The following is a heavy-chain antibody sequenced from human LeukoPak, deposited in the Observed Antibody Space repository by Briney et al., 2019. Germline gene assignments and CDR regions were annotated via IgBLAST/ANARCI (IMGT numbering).Heavy chain of an antibody. V-gene: IGHV4-39*07. Sequence: SETLSLTCTVSGGSISSSSYYWGWIRQPPGKGLEWIGEINHSGSTNYNPSLKSRVTISVDTSKNQFSLKLSSVTAADTAVYYCARARLYDYVWGSKPSGDWFDPWGQGTLVTVSS. CDR1: GGSISSSSYY. CDR2: INHSGST. D-gene: IGHD3-16*01. CDR3: ARARLYDYVWGSKPSGDWFDP. J-gene: IGHJ5*02.